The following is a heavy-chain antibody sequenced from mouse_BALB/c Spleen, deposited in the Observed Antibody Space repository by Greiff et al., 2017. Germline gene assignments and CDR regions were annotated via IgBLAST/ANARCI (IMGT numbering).Heavy chain of an antibody. Sequence: LVKTGASVKISCKASGYSFTGYYMHWVKQSHGKSLEWIGYISCYNGATSYNQKFQGKASITADTSSNTAYLQLSSLTSEDTAVYYCALHYYGPYAMDYWGQGTSVTVSS. CDR3: ALHYYGPYAMDY. V-gene: IGHV1S34*01. D-gene: IGHD1-2*01. CDR1: GYSFTGYY. CDR2: ISCYNGAT. J-gene: IGHJ4*01.